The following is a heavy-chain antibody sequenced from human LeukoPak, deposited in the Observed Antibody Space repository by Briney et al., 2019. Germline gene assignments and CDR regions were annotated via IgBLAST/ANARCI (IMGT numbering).Heavy chain of an antibody. D-gene: IGHD4-23*01. CDR2: IYYSGTT. Sequence: SETLSLTCTVSGGSISSSPYYWGWIRQPPGKGLEWIGSIYYSGTTHYNPSLKSRVTISVDTSKNQFSLKLSSVTAADTAVYYCARLHYGGNYGYYYYYMDVWGKGTTVTISS. J-gene: IGHJ6*03. CDR1: GGSISSSPYY. CDR3: ARLHYGGNYGYYYYYMDV. V-gene: IGHV4-39*01.